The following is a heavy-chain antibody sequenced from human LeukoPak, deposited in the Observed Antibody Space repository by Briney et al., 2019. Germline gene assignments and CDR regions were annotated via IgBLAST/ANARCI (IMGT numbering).Heavy chain of an antibody. V-gene: IGHV4-34*01. J-gene: IGHJ6*03. CDR1: GFSFNDYY. Sequence: GSLRLSCAASGFSFNDYYMTWMRQAPGKGLEWIGEINHSGSTNYNPSLKSRVTISVDTSKNQFSLKLSSVTAADAAVYYCARGRAPQGLWFGINYMDVWGKGTTVTVSS. CDR3: ARGRAPQGLWFGINYMDV. CDR2: INHSGST. D-gene: IGHD3-10*01.